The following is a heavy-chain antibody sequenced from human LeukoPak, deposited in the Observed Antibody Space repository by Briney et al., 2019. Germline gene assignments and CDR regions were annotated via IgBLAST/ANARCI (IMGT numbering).Heavy chain of an antibody. V-gene: IGHV3-48*03. CDR3: ASTTYYYDSSGYSLTD. J-gene: IGHJ4*02. Sequence: GGSLRLSCAASGFTFSSYEMNWLRQAPGKGLEWVSYISSSSSTIYYADSVKGRFTISRDNAKNSLYLQMNSLRAEDTAVYYCASTTYYYDSSGYSLTDWGQGNLVTVSS. CDR2: ISSSSSTI. CDR1: GFTFSSYE. D-gene: IGHD3-22*01.